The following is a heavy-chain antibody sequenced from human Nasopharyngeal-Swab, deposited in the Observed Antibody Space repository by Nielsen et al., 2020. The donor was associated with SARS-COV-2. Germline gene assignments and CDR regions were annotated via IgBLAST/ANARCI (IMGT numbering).Heavy chain of an antibody. CDR2: LIPVFGTT. Sequence: WVRQAPGHGLAWVGGLIPVFGTTHYSQKFQDRLRVTADASTDTAYMELSSLRSDDTAVYYCARAITYYYDGSGSPSYGLDVWGQGTTVTVSS. J-gene: IGHJ6*02. D-gene: IGHD3-22*01. CDR3: ARAITYYYDGSGSPSYGLDV. V-gene: IGHV1-69*01.